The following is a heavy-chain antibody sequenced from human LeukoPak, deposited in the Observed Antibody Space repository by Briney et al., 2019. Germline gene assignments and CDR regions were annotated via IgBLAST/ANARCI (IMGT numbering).Heavy chain of an antibody. CDR3: ASDVPVDTAMVDLWGFV. CDR1: GFTFSSYS. V-gene: IGHV3-21*01. D-gene: IGHD5-18*01. J-gene: IGHJ4*02. CDR2: ISSSSSYI. Sequence: NPGGSLRLSCAASGFTFSSYSMNWVRQAPGKGLEWVSSISSSSSYIYYADSVKGRFTISRDNAKSSLYLQMNSLRAEDTAVYYCASDVPVDTAMVDLWGFVGGQGTLVTVSS.